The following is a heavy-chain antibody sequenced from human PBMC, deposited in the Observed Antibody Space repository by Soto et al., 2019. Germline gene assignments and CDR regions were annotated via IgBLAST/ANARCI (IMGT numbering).Heavy chain of an antibody. CDR1: GFTFSSYG. CDR3: AGGGIKLWLAYYFDY. V-gene: IGHV3-33*01. D-gene: IGHD5-18*01. Sequence: QVQLVESGGGVVQPGRSLRLSCAASGFTFSSYGMHWVRQAPGKGLEWVAVIWYDGSNKYYADSVKGRFTISRDNSKNTMYRQMHSLRAEDTGVYYCAGGGIKLWLAYYFDYWGQGTLVTVSS. CDR2: IWYDGSNK. J-gene: IGHJ4*02.